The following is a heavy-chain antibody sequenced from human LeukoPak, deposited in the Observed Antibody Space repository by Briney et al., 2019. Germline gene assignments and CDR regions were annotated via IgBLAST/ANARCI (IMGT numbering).Heavy chain of an antibody. CDR1: GFTVSSNY. J-gene: IGHJ4*02. Sequence: HPGGSLRLSCAASGFTVSSNYMSRVRQAPGKGLEWVSVIYRGGNTDYADSVKGRFTISRDNSTNTVYLQMNSLRVDDTAVYYCARVGYFDNTGLDYWGQGTLVTVSS. D-gene: IGHD3-22*01. CDR2: IYRGGNT. V-gene: IGHV3-66*01. CDR3: ARVGYFDNTGLDY.